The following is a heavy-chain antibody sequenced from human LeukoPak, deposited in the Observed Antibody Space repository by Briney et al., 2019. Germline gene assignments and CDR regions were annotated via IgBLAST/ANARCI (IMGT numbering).Heavy chain of an antibody. CDR3: ARGRTTVVSRDFDY. V-gene: IGHV5-51*01. CDR1: GYSFTSYW. D-gene: IGHD4-23*01. Sequence: GESLKISFKGSGYSFTSYWIGWVRQMPGKGLEWMGIIYPGDSDTTYSPSFQGQVTFSADKSISTAYLQWGSLKASDTAIYYCARGRTTVVSRDFDYWGQGTLVTVSS. CDR2: IYPGDSDT. J-gene: IGHJ4*02.